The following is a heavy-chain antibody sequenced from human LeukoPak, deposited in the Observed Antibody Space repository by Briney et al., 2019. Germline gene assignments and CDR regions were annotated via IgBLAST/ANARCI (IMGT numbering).Heavy chain of an antibody. Sequence: ASVKISCKVSGYTFTDYYMHWVQQAPGKGLEWMGLVDPKDGETIYAEKFQGRVTITADTSTDTAYMELSSLRSEDTAVYYCATDSYPYCTNGVCYAYWGQGTLVTVSS. CDR1: GYTFTDYY. J-gene: IGHJ4*02. V-gene: IGHV1-69-2*01. CDR2: VDPKDGET. CDR3: ATDSYPYCTNGVCYAY. D-gene: IGHD2-8*01.